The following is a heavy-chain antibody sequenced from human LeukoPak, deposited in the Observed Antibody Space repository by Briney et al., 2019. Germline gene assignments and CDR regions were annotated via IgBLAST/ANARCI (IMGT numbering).Heavy chain of an antibody. Sequence: GGSLKISCKGSGYSFTSYWISWVRQMPGKGLEWMGRIDPSDSYTNYSPSFQGHVTISADKSISTAYLQWSSLKASDTAMYYCARQGLLWFGELLPPFDYWGQGTLVTVSS. CDR3: ARQGLLWFGELLPPFDY. CDR2: IDPSDSYT. J-gene: IGHJ4*02. V-gene: IGHV5-10-1*01. CDR1: GYSFTSYW. D-gene: IGHD3-10*01.